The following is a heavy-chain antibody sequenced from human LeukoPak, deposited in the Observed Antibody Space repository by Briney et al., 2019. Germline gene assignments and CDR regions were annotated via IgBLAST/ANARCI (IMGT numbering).Heavy chain of an antibody. D-gene: IGHD6-19*01. Sequence: GESLKISFKGPGYRFTSYWIGWVRPMPGKGLEWMGIIYPGDSDTRYSPSFQGQVTISADKSISTAYLQWSSLKASDTAMYYCARRDSSGWYYFDYWGQGTLVTVSS. V-gene: IGHV5-51*01. J-gene: IGHJ4*02. CDR1: GYRFTSYW. CDR2: IYPGDSDT. CDR3: ARRDSSGWYYFDY.